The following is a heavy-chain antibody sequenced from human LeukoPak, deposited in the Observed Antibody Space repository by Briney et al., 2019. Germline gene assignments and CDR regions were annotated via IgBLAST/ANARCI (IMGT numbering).Heavy chain of an antibody. CDR2: LSYDGGLK. CDR3: ARDIAVAGNYFDY. CDR1: GFTFSSFG. Sequence: GGSLRLSCAASGFTFSSFGMHWVRQAPGKGLEWVAALSYDGGLKTYVDSVKGRFTISRDNAKNTLYLQMNSLRAEDTAVYYCARDIAVAGNYFDYWGQGTLVTVSS. J-gene: IGHJ4*02. D-gene: IGHD6-19*01. V-gene: IGHV3-30*03.